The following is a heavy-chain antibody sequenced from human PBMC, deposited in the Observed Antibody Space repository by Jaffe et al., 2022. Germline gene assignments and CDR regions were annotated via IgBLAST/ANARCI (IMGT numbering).Heavy chain of an antibody. CDR1: GFTFNTYG. CDR3: VRDAIGKVDY. CDR2: IHKDGSPI. D-gene: IGHD2-15*01. Sequence: QVQLVESGGGVVQPGVSLRLSCAASGFTFNTYGMHWVRQAPGKGLEWMSCIHKDGSPIYYAESVKGRFTISRDNSKNTLYLHMNSLGAEDTAVYYCVRDAIGKVDYWGQGTLVTVSS. J-gene: IGHJ4*02. V-gene: IGHV3-30*02.